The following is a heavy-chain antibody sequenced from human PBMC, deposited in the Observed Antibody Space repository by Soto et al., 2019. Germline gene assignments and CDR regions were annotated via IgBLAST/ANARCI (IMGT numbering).Heavy chain of an antibody. V-gene: IGHV4-39*01. CDR1: GGSISSSSYY. CDR2: IYYSGST. CDR3: ASEVDTTNAFDY. Sequence: SETLSLTCTVSGGSISSSSYYWGWIRQPPGEGLEWIGSIYYSGSTYYNPSLKSRVTISVDTSKNQFSLKLSSVTAADTAVYYCASEVDTTNAFDYWGQGTLVTVSS. J-gene: IGHJ4*02. D-gene: IGHD1-1*01.